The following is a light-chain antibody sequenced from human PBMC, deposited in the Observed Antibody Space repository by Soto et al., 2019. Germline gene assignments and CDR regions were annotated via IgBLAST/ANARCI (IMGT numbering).Light chain of an antibody. V-gene: IGLV1-44*01. CDR3: ATWDDSVVV. CDR1: TSNIGTNT. CDR2: TND. Sequence: QSVLTQPPSASGTPGQTITISCSGSTSNIGTNTVDWFQHLPGSAPKLLIYTNDQRPSGVPDRFSGSRSGTSASLAISGLQSEDEADYYCATWDDSVVVFGTGTKVTVL. J-gene: IGLJ1*01.